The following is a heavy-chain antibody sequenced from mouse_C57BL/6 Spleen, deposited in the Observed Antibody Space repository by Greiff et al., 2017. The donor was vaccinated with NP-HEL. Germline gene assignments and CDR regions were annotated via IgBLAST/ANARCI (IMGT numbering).Heavy chain of an antibody. Sequence: EVQLQQSGPGLVKPSQSLSLTCSVTGYSITSGYYWNWIRQFPGNKLEWMGYISYDGSNNYNPSLKNRISITRDTSKNQFFLKLNSVTTEDTATYYCAREEGYDGFAYWGQGTLVTVSA. CDR1: GYSITSGYY. CDR2: ISYDGSN. J-gene: IGHJ3*01. CDR3: AREEGYDGFAY. D-gene: IGHD2-2*01. V-gene: IGHV3-6*01.